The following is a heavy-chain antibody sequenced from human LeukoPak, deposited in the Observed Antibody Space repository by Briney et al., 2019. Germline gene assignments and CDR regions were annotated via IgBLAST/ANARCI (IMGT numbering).Heavy chain of an antibody. CDR2: INHSGST. CDR3: ARRRRQWMVQDYYYYMDV. CDR1: GGSFTGYY. D-gene: IGHD6-19*01. J-gene: IGHJ6*03. V-gene: IGHV4-34*01. Sequence: PSETLSLTCGVHGGSFTGYYWTWIRQPPGKGLEWIGEINHSGSTNYNPSLKSRVTISVDTSKNLFSLKLSSVNAADTADYYCARRRRQWMVQDYYYYMDVWGKGTTVTVSS.